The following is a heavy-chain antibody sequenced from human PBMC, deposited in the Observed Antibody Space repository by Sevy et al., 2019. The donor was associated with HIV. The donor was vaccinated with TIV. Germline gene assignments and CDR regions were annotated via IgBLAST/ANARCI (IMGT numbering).Heavy chain of an antibody. CDR2: IYHSGST. CDR1: GGSISSGGYS. CDR3: ARAGIAARESYGMDV. Sequence: SETLSLTCAVSGGSISSGGYSWSWIRQPPGKGLEWIGYIYHSGSTYCNPSLKSRVTISVDRSKNQFSLKLSSVTAADTAVYYCARAGIAARESYGMDVWGQGTTVTVSS. V-gene: IGHV4-30-2*01. D-gene: IGHD6-6*01. J-gene: IGHJ6*02.